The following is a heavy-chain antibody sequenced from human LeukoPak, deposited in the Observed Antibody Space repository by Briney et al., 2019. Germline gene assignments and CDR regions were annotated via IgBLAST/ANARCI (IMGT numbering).Heavy chain of an antibody. CDR1: GGSIGSNY. CDR3: AKYGNSGWVIDN. D-gene: IGHD6-19*01. CDR2: IYYTVAT. Sequence: SETLSLTCAVSGGSIGSNYWTWIRQPPGKGLEYIGYIYYTVATNYNPSPKRRVSISLATSKNQFSLKMTSVTAADTAVYFCAKYGNSGWVIDNWGQGTLVTVSS. J-gene: IGHJ4*02. V-gene: IGHV4-59*08.